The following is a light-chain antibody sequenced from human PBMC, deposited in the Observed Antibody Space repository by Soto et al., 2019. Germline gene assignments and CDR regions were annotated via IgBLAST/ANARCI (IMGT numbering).Light chain of an antibody. J-gene: IGLJ2*01. CDR2: LEGSGSY. V-gene: IGLV4-60*03. CDR1: SGHSSYI. CDR3: ETWDSSIYVV. Sequence: QLVLTQSSSASASLGSSVKLTCTLSSGHSSYIIAWHQQQPGKAPRYLMKLEGSGSYNKGSGVPDRFSGSSSGADRYLTISNLQSEDEADYYCETWDSSIYVVFGGGTKLTVL.